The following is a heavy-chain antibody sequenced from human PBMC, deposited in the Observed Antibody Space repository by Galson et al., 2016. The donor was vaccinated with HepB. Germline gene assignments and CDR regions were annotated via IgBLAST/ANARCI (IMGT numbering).Heavy chain of an antibody. CDR3: AKRHEYCPPVGCSVDS. D-gene: IGHD2/OR15-2a*01. V-gene: IGHV3-30*18. J-gene: IGHJ4*02. CDR2: DSMDGRRK. Sequence: SLRLSCAASGFTFSNRGMHWVRQAPGKGLEWVAADSMDGRRKFYADSVKGRFTISRDNYNNMLYLQMSSLRPDDTAVYYCAKRHEYCPPVGCSVDSWGQGTLVSASS. CDR1: GFTFSNRG.